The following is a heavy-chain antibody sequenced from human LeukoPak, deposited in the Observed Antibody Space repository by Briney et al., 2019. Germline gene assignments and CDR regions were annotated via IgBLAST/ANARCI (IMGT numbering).Heavy chain of an antibody. CDR3: ARGPRSSGWYRALLDC. CDR2: INHSGST. Sequence: SQTLSLTYALYSASFTGYYWSCIRLPPGEWLGWIVEINHSGSTNYNPSLKSRVTISVHTSKNQFSLKLSSVPAADTAVYYCARGPRSSGWYRALLDCWGQGTLVTVSS. V-gene: IGHV4-34*01. J-gene: IGHJ4*02. D-gene: IGHD6-19*01. CDR1: SASFTGYY.